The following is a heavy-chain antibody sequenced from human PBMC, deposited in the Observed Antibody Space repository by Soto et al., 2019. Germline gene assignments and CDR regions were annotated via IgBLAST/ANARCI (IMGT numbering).Heavy chain of an antibody. V-gene: IGHV3-33*01. CDR3: ARAKDGDYVFDY. CDR2: IWYDGSNK. D-gene: IGHD4-17*01. Sequence: GSLRLSCAASGFTFSSYGMHWVRQAPGKGLEWVAVIWYDGSNKYYADSVKGRFTISRDNSKNTLYLQMNSLRAEDTAVYYCARAKDGDYVFDYWGQGTLVTVSS. J-gene: IGHJ4*02. CDR1: GFTFSSYG.